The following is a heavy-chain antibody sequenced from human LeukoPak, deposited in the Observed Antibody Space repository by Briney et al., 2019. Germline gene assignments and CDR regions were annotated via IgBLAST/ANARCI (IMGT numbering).Heavy chain of an antibody. CDR3: AKDLAYSSSWSSLDY. Sequence: GGSLRLSCAASGFTFSSYAMSWVRQAPGKGLEWVSAISGSGGSTYYADSVKGRFTISRDNSKNTLYLQMNSLRAEDTAVYYCAKDLAYSSSWSSLDYWGQGTLVTVSS. CDR1: GFTFSSYA. CDR2: ISGSGGST. J-gene: IGHJ4*02. V-gene: IGHV3-23*01. D-gene: IGHD6-13*01.